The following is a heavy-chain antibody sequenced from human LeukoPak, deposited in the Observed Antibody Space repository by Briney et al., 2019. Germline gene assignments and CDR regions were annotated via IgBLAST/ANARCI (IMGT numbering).Heavy chain of an antibody. Sequence: AAVKVSCKGSGYTFTSYGISWVRQATGQGLEWMGWMNPNSGKTGYAQKFQGRVTMTRNTSISTAYMELSSLRSEDTAVYYCARGMSVSAHMDVWGKGTTVIISS. CDR3: ARGMSVSAHMDV. CDR1: GYTFTSYG. CDR2: MNPNSGKT. V-gene: IGHV1-8*02. J-gene: IGHJ6*03. D-gene: IGHD1-14*01.